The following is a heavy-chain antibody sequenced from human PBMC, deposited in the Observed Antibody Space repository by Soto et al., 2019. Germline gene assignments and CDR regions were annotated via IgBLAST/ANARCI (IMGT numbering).Heavy chain of an antibody. V-gene: IGHV4-30-4*01. D-gene: IGHD3-22*01. CDR1: GASISSVDYY. CDR3: ARAGYFYDSSGYYFDAFDI. Sequence: QVQLQESGPGLVKPSQTLSLTCSVSGASISSVDYYWTWIRQPPGKGLEWIGCIYPSETTYYGPSLKSRVTISVDTSKNQLSLRLNSVTAADTAVYYCARAGYFYDSSGYYFDAFDIWGQGTMVTVSS. J-gene: IGHJ3*02. CDR2: IYPSETT.